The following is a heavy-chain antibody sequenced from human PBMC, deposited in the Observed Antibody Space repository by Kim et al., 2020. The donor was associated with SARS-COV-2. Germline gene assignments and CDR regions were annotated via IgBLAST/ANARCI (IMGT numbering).Heavy chain of an antibody. Sequence: GGSLRLSCAASGFTFSSYAMHWVRQAPGKGLEWVAVIWYDGSNKYYADSVKGRFTISRDNSKNTLYLQMNSLRAEDTAVYYCAKAQVAAYAFDIWGQGTMVTVSS. CDR2: IWYDGSNK. D-gene: IGHD6-19*01. CDR1: GFTFSSYA. V-gene: IGHV3-33*06. J-gene: IGHJ3*02. CDR3: AKAQVAAYAFDI.